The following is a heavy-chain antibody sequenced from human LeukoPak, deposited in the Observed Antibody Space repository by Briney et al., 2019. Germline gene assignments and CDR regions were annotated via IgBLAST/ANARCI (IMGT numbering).Heavy chain of an antibody. V-gene: IGHV4-59*01. J-gene: IGHJ6*03. CDR1: GGCISSYY. Sequence: SETLSLTCTVSGGCISSYYWSWIRQPPGKGLEWIGYIYYSGSTNYNPSLKSRVTISVDTSKNQFSLKLSSVTAADTAVYYCARGRFWTVTTTFYYYYYMDVWGKGTTVTVSS. D-gene: IGHD4-17*01. CDR3: ARGRFWTVTTTFYYYYYMDV. CDR2: IYYSGST.